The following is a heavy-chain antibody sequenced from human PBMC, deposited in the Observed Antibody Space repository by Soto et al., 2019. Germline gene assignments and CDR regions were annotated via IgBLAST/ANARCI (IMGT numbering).Heavy chain of an antibody. CDR1: GFAFSSSV. Sequence: GGSLRLSCEASGFAFSSSVMHWVRQAPGKGLEWVGVISYDGNYIYYADSVKGRFTISRDNSKNTLYVQVNSLRPEDTAVYYCAKGILSATIGPYAMDVWGQGTTVTVSS. CDR3: AKGILSATIGPYAMDV. CDR2: ISYDGNYI. J-gene: IGHJ6*02. D-gene: IGHD3-16*01. V-gene: IGHV3-30*18.